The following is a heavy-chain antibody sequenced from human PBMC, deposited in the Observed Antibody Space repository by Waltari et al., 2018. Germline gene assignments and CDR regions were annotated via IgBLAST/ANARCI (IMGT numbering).Heavy chain of an antibody. J-gene: IGHJ3*02. CDR1: AYSPFISG. Sequence: QDHLVESGGGEVPPGTPRRPSCSASAYSPFISGITWVRQAPGKGLEWVSIISYDGSNKLYRNSVRGRFTIARDNSKKTVYLQMNSLRVEDTAVYYCARDKSFITTGAFDMWGQGTMVTVSS. CDR2: ISYDGSNK. V-gene: IGHV3-30*03. D-gene: IGHD3-22*01. CDR3: ARDKSFITTGAFDM.